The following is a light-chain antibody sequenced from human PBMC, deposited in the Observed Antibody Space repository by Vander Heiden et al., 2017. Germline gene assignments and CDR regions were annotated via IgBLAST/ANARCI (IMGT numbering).Light chain of an antibody. CDR3: QSYGGTNQRV. J-gene: IGLJ2*01. Sequence: NFMLTQPHSVSESPGKTVTISCTRSSGSIASSYVQWYQQRPGSPPTTVIYEYFKRPSGVPDRFSASIDTSSNSASLAISGLRADDEADYYCQSYGGTNQRVFGGGTKLTVL. CDR2: EYF. V-gene: IGLV6-57*01. CDR1: SGSIASSY.